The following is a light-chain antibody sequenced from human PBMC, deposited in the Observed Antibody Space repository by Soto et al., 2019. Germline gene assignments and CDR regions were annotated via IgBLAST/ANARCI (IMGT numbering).Light chain of an antibody. CDR1: GSNIGGNT. CDR3: AAWDDSLNRPV. V-gene: IGLV1-44*01. J-gene: IGLJ7*01. CDR2: SNS. Sequence: QSVLTQPPSASGTPGQRVTIFCSGSGSNIGGNTVNWYQQIPGTAPKLLIYSNSQRPSGVPDRFSGSKSGSSASLAISGLQSEDEADYYCAAWDDSLNRPVFGGGTQLTVL.